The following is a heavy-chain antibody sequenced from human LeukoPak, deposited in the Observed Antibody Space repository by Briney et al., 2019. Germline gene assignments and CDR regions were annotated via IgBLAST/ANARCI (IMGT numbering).Heavy chain of an antibody. CDR2: ISGSGGST. Sequence: GGSLRLSCAASGFTLSSYAMSWVRQAPGKGLEWVSAISGSGGSTYYADSVKGRFTISRDNSKNTLYLQMNSLRAEDTAVYYCAKGGKYYYDSSGYSQDWGQGTLVTVSS. J-gene: IGHJ4*02. V-gene: IGHV3-23*01. CDR3: AKGGKYYYDSSGYSQD. CDR1: GFTLSSYA. D-gene: IGHD3-22*01.